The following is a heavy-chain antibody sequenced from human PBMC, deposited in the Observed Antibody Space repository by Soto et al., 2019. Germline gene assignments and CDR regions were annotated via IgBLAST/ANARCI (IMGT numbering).Heavy chain of an antibody. CDR1: GFSFSSYA. CDR2: ISARGGSL. CDR3: AKASIEYSAAVDN. J-gene: IGHJ4*02. V-gene: IGHV3-23*01. D-gene: IGHD5-12*01. Sequence: EVQLLESGGGLVQPGGSLRLSCAASGFSFSSYAMVWVRQAPGKWLEWVSVISARGGSLYFADSVKGRFTISRDNSKNVLSLEMNSLRAEDTATYFCAKASIEYSAAVDNWGQGTLVVVSS.